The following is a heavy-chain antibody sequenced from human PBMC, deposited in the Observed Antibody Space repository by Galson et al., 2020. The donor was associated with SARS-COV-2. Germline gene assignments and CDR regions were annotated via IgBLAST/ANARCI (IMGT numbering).Heavy chain of an antibody. CDR1: GTSISSGSYS. J-gene: IGHJ3*02. D-gene: IGHD4-17*01. CDR3: ARLHYGEYAPEAFDI. CDR2: ISHSGGT. Sequence: SEPLSLTCAVSGTSISSGSYSWNWIRQPPGKGLECIGYISHSGGTYYNPSLKSRVTISGDRSKNQFSLRLSSVTAADTAVYYCARLHYGEYAPEAFDIWGPGTRVTVAS. V-gene: IGHV4-30-2*01.